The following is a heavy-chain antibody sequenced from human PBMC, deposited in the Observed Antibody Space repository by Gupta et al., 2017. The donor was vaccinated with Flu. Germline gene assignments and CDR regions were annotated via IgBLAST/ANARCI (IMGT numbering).Heavy chain of an antibody. CDR1: GGPMNHFY. CDR2: ILSTGST. J-gene: IGHJ4*02. V-gene: IGHV4-4*07. Sequence: SGGPMNHFYWSWIRRSAGKGLDWIGRILSTGSTNYNPSLQSRVTMSVDTSTNQFSLKWNSVTAADTAVYYCARDCGGTYSVWGQGTLVTVS. CDR3: ARDCGGTYSV. D-gene: IGHD2-21*01.